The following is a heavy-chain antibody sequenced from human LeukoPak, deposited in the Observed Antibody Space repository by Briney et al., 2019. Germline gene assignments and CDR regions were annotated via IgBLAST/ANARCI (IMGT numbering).Heavy chain of an antibody. CDR1: GGTFSSYA. CDR3: ARALSRSGGSCLVY. J-gene: IGHJ4*02. CDR2: IIPILGIA. Sequence: SVKVSCKASGGTFSSYAISWVRQAPGQGLEWMGRIIPILGIANYAQKFQGRVTITADKSTSTAYMELSSLRSGDTAVYYCARALSRSGGSCLVYWGQGTLVTVSS. V-gene: IGHV1-69*04. D-gene: IGHD2-15*01.